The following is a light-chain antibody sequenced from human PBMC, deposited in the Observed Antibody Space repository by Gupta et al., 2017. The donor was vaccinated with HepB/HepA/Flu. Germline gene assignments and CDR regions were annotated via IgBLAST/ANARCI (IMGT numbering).Light chain of an antibody. J-gene: IGLJ2*01. CDR1: SSIIGPDYD. V-gene: IGLV1-40*01. CDR3: ETYDNNLSGD. CDR2: GNT. Sequence: VLTQPPSVSGTPGQTVTIPCTGRSSIIGPDYDLHWYQQLPGAAPKLLIHGNTRRPSGVPDRFSGSKSGNTATLVITGHQAEDEAYYYVETYDNNLSGDFGGGTKLTVL.